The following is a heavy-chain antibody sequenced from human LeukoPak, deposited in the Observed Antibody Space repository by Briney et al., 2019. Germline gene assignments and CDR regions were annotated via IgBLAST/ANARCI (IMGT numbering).Heavy chain of an antibody. CDR2: ISAYNGNK. V-gene: IGHV1-18*01. D-gene: IGHD6-19*01. CDR3: AREGQWLLYFDY. Sequence: MGWISAYNGNKNYAQKLQGRVNMTTDTSTSTAYMELRSLRSDDTAVYYCAREGQWLLYFDYWGQGTLVTVSS. J-gene: IGHJ4*02.